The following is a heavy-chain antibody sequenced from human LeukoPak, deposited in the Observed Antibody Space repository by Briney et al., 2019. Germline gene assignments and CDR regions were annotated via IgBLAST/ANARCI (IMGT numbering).Heavy chain of an antibody. V-gene: IGHV4-59*01. Sequence: SETLSLTCTVSGGSISSYYWSWIRQPPGKGLEWIGYIYYSGSTNYNPSLKSRVTISVDTSRNQFSLKLSSVTAADTAVYYCARTLTGDNFDYWGQGTLVTVSS. CDR3: ARTLTGDNFDY. CDR2: IYYSGST. J-gene: IGHJ4*02. D-gene: IGHD7-27*01. CDR1: GGSISSYY.